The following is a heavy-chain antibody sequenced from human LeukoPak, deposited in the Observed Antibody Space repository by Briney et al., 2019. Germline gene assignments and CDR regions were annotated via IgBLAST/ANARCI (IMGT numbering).Heavy chain of an antibody. CDR3: ARDRLTRDSGSRGD. Sequence: GGSLRLSCAASGFTFSSYWMHWVRQAPGKGLVWVSRINSDGSSTSYADSVKGRFTISRDNSKNTLYLQMNNLRAEDTAVYYCARDRLTRDSGSRGDWGQGTLVTVSS. CDR2: INSDGSST. J-gene: IGHJ4*02. CDR1: GFTFSSYW. V-gene: IGHV3-74*01. D-gene: IGHD1-26*01.